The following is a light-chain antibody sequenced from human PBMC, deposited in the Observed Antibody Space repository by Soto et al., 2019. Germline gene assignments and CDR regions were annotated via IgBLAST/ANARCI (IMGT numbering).Light chain of an antibody. J-gene: IGKJ2*01. CDR3: QRYYISPFP. CDR1: QSVSSTY. V-gene: IGKV3-20*01. Sequence: EIVLTQSPGTLSLSPGERATLSCRASQSVSSTYLAWYQQKPGQAPRLLIYGASSRATGIPDRFSGSGSGTDFTLTINRLEPEYIAVYYCQRYYISPFPFGQGTKLEIK. CDR2: GAS.